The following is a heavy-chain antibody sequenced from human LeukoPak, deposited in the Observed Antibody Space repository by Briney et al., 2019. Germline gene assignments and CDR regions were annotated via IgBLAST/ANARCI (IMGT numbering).Heavy chain of an antibody. D-gene: IGHD6-13*01. CDR2: ISSTGGST. V-gene: IGHV3-23*01. Sequence: PGGSLRLSCAASGFTFSSYAMSWVRQAPGKGLEWVSGISSTGGSTYYADSVKGRFTISRDNSKNTLYLQMNSLRAEDTAVYYSISAAGTVALDYWGQGTLVTVSS. CDR1: GFTFSSYA. CDR3: ISAAGTVALDY. J-gene: IGHJ4*02.